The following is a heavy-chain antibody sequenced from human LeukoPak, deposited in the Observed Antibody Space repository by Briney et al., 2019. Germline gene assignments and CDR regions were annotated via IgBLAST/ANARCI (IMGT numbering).Heavy chain of an antibody. Sequence: SETLSLTCAVYGGSFSGYYWSWIRQPPGKGLEWIGEINHSGSTNYNPSLKSRVTISVDTSKNQFSLKLSSVTAADTAVYYCARALPLSNWFDPWGQGTLVTVSS. J-gene: IGHJ5*02. V-gene: IGHV4-34*01. CDR3: ARALPLSNWFDP. CDR2: INHSGST. D-gene: IGHD5/OR15-5a*01. CDR1: GGSFSGYY.